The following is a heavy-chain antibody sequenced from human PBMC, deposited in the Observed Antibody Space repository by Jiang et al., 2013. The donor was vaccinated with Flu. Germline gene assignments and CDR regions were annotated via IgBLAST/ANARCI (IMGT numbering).Heavy chain of an antibody. CDR2: IGSKLYGARR. CDR1: GFAFGDYG. D-gene: IGHD3-10*01. J-gene: IGHJ4*02. V-gene: IGHV3-49*03. CDR3: SRDLVRDVIIIPSGYCDY. Sequence: QLLESGGGLVQPGRSLSLACIGSGFAFGDYGLNWFRQAPGKGLEWVGFIGSKLYGARREYAASVRGRFTISRDDSKSVAYLHMNSLKTEDTALYYCSRDLVRDVIIIPSGYCDYWGQGALVTVSS.